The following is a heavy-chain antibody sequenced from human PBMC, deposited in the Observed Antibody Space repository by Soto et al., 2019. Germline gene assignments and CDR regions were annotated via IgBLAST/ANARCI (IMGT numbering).Heavy chain of an antibody. V-gene: IGHV1-18*01. D-gene: IGHD3-10*01. CDR3: ARIGGYQLLDDFDY. CDR2: ISAYDGGT. J-gene: IGHJ4*02. CDR1: GYTFNAYG. Sequence: GASVKVSCKASGYTFNAYGISWVRQAPGQGLEWMGWISAYDGGTKYAQNLQDRVTMTTDASTNTAHMELRSLRSDDTAPYFCARIGGYQLLDDFDYWGQGTPVTVSS.